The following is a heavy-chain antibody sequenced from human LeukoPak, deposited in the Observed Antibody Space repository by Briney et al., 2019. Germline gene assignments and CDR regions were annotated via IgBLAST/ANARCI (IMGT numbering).Heavy chain of an antibody. V-gene: IGHV3-66*01. CDR3: ARDHRPLNYYDTSGGFDI. D-gene: IGHD3-22*01. Sequence: PGGSLRLSCAASGFSVGNYYMSWVRQAPGKGLEWVSIIYSSGSTYYADSVKGRFTISRDNSKNTLYLQMNSLRAEDTAVYYCARDHRPLNYYDTSGGFDIWGQGTMVTVSS. CDR1: GFSVGNYY. CDR2: IYSSGST. J-gene: IGHJ3*02.